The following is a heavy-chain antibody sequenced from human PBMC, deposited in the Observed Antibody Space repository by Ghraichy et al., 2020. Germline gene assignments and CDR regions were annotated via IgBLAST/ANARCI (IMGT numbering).Heavy chain of an antibody. J-gene: IGHJ5*02. Sequence: GGSLRLSCAASGFSFSHYWMTWVRQAPGKGLEWVANMNQDGSEKYYVDSVKGRFTISRDNTRNSLYLQMNSLRADDTAVYYCARGLVGASFDPWGQGTLVTVSS. CDR2: MNQDGSEK. CDR3: ARGLVGASFDP. CDR1: GFSFSHYW. D-gene: IGHD1-26*01. V-gene: IGHV3-7*03.